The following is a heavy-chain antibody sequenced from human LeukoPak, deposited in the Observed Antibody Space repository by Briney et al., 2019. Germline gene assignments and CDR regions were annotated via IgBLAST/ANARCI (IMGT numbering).Heavy chain of an antibody. CDR2: ISGSSVST. J-gene: IGHJ4*02. CDR3: ARDYAGGSSDY. Sequence: GGSLRLSCAASGFTFSSYAMSWVRQAPGKGLEWVSGISGSSVSTYYADSVKGRFTISRDNAKNSLYLQMNSLRAEDTAVYYCARDYAGGSSDYWGQGTLVTVSS. CDR1: GFTFSSYA. V-gene: IGHV3-23*01. D-gene: IGHD1-26*01.